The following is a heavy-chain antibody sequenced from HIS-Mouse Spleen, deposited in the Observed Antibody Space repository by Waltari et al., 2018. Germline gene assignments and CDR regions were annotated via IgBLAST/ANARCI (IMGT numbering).Heavy chain of an antibody. V-gene: IGHV3-48*01. CDR1: GFTVGSYS. Sequence: EVQLVESGGGLVQPGGSLRLSCAASGFTVGSYSMNWVRQAPGKGLEWVSYISSSSSTIYYADSVKGRFTISRDNAKNSLYLQMNSLRAEDTAVYYCARGASGSYYLVSVSDYWGQGTLVTVSS. J-gene: IGHJ4*02. CDR3: ARGASGSYYLVSVSDY. D-gene: IGHD1-26*01. CDR2: ISSSSSTI.